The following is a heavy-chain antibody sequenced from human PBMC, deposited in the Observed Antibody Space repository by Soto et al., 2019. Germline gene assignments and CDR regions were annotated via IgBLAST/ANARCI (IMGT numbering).Heavy chain of an antibody. V-gene: IGHV4-59*12. Sequence: SETLSLTCTVSGGSISNYYWTWIRQPPGKGLEWIGYIYYSGSTNYNPSLKSRVTISVGRSKNQFSLKLSSVTAADTAVYYCARAHYGDYGYGMDVWGQGTTVTVSS. CDR1: GGSISNYY. D-gene: IGHD4-17*01. CDR3: ARAHYGDYGYGMDV. J-gene: IGHJ6*02. CDR2: IYYSGST.